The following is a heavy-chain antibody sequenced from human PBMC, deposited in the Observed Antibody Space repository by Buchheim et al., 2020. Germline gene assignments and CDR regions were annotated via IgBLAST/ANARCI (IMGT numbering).Heavy chain of an antibody. J-gene: IGHJ4*02. V-gene: IGHV3-74*01. CDR1: GFTFSSYW. CDR2: INTDGTTI. Sequence: EVQLVESGGGLVQPGGSLRLSCAASGFTFSSYWMHWVRQVPGKGLVWVSNINTDGTTIRYADSVKGRFTISRDNAKNTLYLQMNGLRAEDTAVYYCARDVIGPYDYWGQG. CDR3: ARDVIGPYDY.